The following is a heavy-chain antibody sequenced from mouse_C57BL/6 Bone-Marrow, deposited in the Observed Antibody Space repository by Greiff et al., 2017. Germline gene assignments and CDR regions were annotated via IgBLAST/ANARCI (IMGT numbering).Heavy chain of an antibody. CDR3: APYSIGFAY. J-gene: IGHJ3*01. Sequence: QVQLKESGPELVKPGASVKISCKASGYAFSSSWMNWVKQRPGKGLEWIGRNYPGDGDTNYNGKFKGKATLTADKSSSTAYMQLRSLTSEDSAVYFCAPYSIGFAYWGQGTLVTVSA. V-gene: IGHV1-82*01. CDR1: GYAFSSSW. D-gene: IGHD2-10*01. CDR2: NYPGDGDT.